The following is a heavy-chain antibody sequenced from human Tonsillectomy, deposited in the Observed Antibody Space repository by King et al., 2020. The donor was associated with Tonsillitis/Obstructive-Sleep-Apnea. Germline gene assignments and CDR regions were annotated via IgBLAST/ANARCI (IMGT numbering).Heavy chain of an antibody. V-gene: IGHV4-59*08. CDR2: FYYSGST. D-gene: IGHD1/OR15-1a*01. Sequence: VQLQESGPGLVKPSETLSLTCTVSGGSISAYYWNWIRQPPGKGLEWIGYFYYSGSTNYDPSLKSRVTISVDTSKNQVSLMLSSVTAADTAVYFCARGTSSAYSYGLDVWGQGTTVTVSS. CDR3: ARGTSSAYSYGLDV. CDR1: GGSISAYY. J-gene: IGHJ6*02.